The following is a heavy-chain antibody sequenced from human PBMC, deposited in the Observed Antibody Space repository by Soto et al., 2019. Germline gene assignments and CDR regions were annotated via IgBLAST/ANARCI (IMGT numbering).Heavy chain of an antibody. J-gene: IGHJ5*02. CDR2: ISSSSSTI. V-gene: IGHV3-48*01. CDR1: GFTFSSYS. CDR3: ARDSPYYDFWSGYYTAPTVNWFDP. D-gene: IGHD3-3*01. Sequence: GGSLRLSCAASGFTFSSYSMNWVRQAPGKGLEWVSYISSSSSTIYYADSVKGRFTISRDNAKNSLYLQMNSLRAEDTAVYYCARDSPYYDFWSGYYTAPTVNWFDPWGQGTLVTVSS.